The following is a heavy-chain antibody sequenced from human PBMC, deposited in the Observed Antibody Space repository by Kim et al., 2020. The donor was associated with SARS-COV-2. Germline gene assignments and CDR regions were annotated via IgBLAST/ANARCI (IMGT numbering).Heavy chain of an antibody. CDR1: GLTFSSYW. V-gene: IGHV3-7*03. CDR3: ARDGDLYSSGKDAFDI. J-gene: IGHJ3*02. Sequence: GGSLRLSCAASGLTFSSYWMTWVRQAPGKGLEWVANIKQDGNQKYYVDSVKGRFTISRDNAKNSLYLQMNSLRAEDTAVYYCARDGDLYSSGKDAFDIWGQGTMVTVSS. CDR2: IKQDGNQK. D-gene: IGHD6-19*01.